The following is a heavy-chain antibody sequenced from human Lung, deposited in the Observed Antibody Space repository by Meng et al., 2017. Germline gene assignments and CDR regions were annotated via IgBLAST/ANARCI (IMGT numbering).Heavy chain of an antibody. D-gene: IGHD4-11*01. CDR1: GGSCSDYY. Sequence: QVQLQQWAAGLLKPSETLPLTCVVSGGSCSDYYWSWIRQPPGKGLEWIGEINHSGSTNYNPSLESRATISVDTSKNNLSLKLSSVTAADSAVYYCARGPTTMAHDFDYWGQGTLVTVSS. CDR2: INHSGST. V-gene: IGHV4-34*01. CDR3: ARGPTTMAHDFDY. J-gene: IGHJ4*02.